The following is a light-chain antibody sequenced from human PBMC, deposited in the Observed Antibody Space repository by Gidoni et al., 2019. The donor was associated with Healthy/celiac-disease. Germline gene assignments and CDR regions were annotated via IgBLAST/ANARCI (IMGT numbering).Light chain of an antibody. CDR1: QSVSSSY. J-gene: IGKJ2*01. CDR3: QQYGSSPRT. V-gene: IGKV3-20*01. CDR2: GAS. Sequence: EIVLTQSPGTLSLSPGERATLSCRASQSVSSSYLAWYQQKPGQAPRLLIYGASSRATGIPDRSSGSGSGTDFTLTISRLEPEDFAVYYCQQYGSSPRTFGQGTKLGIK.